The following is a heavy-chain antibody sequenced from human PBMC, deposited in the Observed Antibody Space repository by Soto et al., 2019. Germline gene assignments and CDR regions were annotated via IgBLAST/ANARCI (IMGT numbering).Heavy chain of an antibody. Sequence: GASVKVSCKASGGTFSSYAISWVRQAPGQGLEWMGGIIPIFGTANYAQKFQGRVTITADESTSTAYMELSSLRSEDTAVYYCARVGWGELSYYYYGMDVWGQGTTVTVSS. CDR1: GGTFSSYA. CDR2: IIPIFGTA. V-gene: IGHV1-69*13. J-gene: IGHJ6*02. D-gene: IGHD3-16*01. CDR3: ARVGWGELSYYYYGMDV.